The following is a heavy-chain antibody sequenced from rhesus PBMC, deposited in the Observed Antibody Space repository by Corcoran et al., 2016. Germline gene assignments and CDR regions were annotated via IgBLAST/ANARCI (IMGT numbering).Heavy chain of an antibody. D-gene: IGHD3-34*01. Sequence: QVQLQEAGPGLVKPSETLSLPCAVSGGSFSVPSWGWLRQPPGQGLAWIGYISASCGSTDYNPSLRSRVAISTDTSKNQFSLKLRSVTAADTAVYYCARDGGPYNSLDVWGRGVLVTVSS. J-gene: IGHJ5-2*02. CDR3: ARDGGPYNSLDV. V-gene: IGHV4-165*01. CDR1: GGSFSVPS. CDR2: ISASCGST.